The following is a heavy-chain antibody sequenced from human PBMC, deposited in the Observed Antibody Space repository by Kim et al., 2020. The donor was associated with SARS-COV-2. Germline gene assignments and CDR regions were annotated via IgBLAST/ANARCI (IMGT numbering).Heavy chain of an antibody. V-gene: IGHV1-46*01. J-gene: IGHJ4*02. CDR3: ARPLKGDSSSWYDFDY. Sequence: KFQGRVTMTRDTSTSTVYMELSSLRSEDTAVYYCARPLKGDSSSWYDFDYWGQGTLVTVSS. D-gene: IGHD6-13*01.